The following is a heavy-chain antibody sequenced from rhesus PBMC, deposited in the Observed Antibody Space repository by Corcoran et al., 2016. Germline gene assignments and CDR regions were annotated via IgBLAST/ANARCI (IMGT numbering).Heavy chain of an antibody. CDR3: ARVGYSSWSGYFDL. D-gene: IGHD6-13*01. CDR2: ISGSGGST. V-gene: IGHV4-173*01. CDR1: GGSISSNY. Sequence: QLQLQESGPGLVKPSETLSLTCAVSGGSISSNYWSWIRQPPGKGLEWIGRISGSGGSTDYNPSLKCRVTMSTDTSKNQCSLKLSSVTAADTAVYYCARVGYSSWSGYFDLWGPGTPITISS. J-gene: IGHJ2*01.